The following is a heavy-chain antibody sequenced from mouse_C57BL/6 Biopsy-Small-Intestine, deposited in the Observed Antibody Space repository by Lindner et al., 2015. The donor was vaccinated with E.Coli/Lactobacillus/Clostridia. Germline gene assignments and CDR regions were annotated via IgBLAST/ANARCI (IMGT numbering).Heavy chain of an antibody. V-gene: IGHV1-53*01. J-gene: IGHJ4*01. CDR3: ARAQFRGYSVKGFDP. D-gene: IGHD2-12*01. CDR2: INPNSGGT. Sequence: SVKVSCKASGYTFTGYYMHWVRQAPGQGLEWMGWINPNSGGTNYAQKFQGRVTMTRDTSISTAYMELSRLRSDDTAVYYCARAQFRGYSVKGFDPWGQGTLVTVPS. CDR1: GYTFTGYY.